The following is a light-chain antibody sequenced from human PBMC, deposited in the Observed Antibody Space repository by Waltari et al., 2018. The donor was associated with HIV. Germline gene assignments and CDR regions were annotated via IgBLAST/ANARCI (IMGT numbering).Light chain of an antibody. Sequence: DIQMTQSPSSLSASVGDRVIITCRASQAIANYLNWYQQKPGKAPKVLIYAASSLESGVPSRFSVSGFGTDFTLTITALQPEDFGTYYCQQSYSTPPYTFGPGTKLEI. CDR1: QAIANY. J-gene: IGKJ2*01. V-gene: IGKV1-39*01. CDR2: AAS. CDR3: QQSYSTPPYT.